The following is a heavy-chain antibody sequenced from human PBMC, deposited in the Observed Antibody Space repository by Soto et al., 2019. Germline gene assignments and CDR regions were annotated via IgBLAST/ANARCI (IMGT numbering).Heavy chain of an antibody. CDR1: GGSFSGHS. V-gene: IGHV4-34*01. D-gene: IGHD3-22*01. CDR3: STRAYDTNGYYRFDP. J-gene: IGHJ5*01. CDR2: INHSGRV. Sequence: SETLSLTCVVYGGSFSGHSWTWIRQSPGKGLEWIGDINHSGRVNYSPSLKSRVTISLDTSKNQFSLTLSAVTAAATAMYYCSTRAYDTNGYYRFDPWGQGTLVTVSS.